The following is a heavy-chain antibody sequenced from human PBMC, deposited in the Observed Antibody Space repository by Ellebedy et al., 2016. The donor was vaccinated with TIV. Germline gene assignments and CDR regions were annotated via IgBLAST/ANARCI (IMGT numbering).Heavy chain of an antibody. V-gene: IGHV4-4*07. D-gene: IGHD3-3*01. J-gene: IGHJ4*02. CDR2: IDTSGST. CDR1: GGSIGSYY. Sequence: MPSETLSLTCSVSGGSIGSYYWSWIRQPAGKGLEWIGRIDTSGSTNYNPSLKSRVALSADTSKNQVSLKLSSVTAADTAVYYCAREDKFWHDGNPPRALDYWGQGTLVTVSS. CDR3: AREDKFWHDGNPPRALDY.